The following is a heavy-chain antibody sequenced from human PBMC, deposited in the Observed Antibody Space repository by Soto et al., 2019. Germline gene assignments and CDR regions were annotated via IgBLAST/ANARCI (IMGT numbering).Heavy chain of an antibody. CDR3: ARHLVGSTRGNFDY. Sequence: GESLKISCQSSGYTFANYWIVWVRQMPGKGLEWMGIIYPSDSTVKYSPSVQGQVTMSVDKSITTAYLQWSGLRASDTAMYFCARHLVGSTRGNFDYWGQGTLVTVSS. D-gene: IGHD2-2*01. J-gene: IGHJ4*01. CDR1: GYTFANYW. V-gene: IGHV5-51*01. CDR2: IYPSDSTV.